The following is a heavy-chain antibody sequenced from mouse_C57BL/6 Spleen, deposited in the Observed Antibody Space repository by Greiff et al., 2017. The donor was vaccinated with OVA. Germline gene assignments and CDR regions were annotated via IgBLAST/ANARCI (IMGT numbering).Heavy chain of an antibody. CDR2: ISGGGGNT. D-gene: IGHD1-1*01. CDR1: GFTFSSYT. CDR3: ARHSHYYGSSYDWYFDV. J-gene: IGHJ1*03. Sequence: DVLLVESGGGLVKPGGSLKLSCAASGFTFSSYTMSWVRQTPEKRLEWVATISGGGGNTYYPDSVKGRFTISRDNAKNTLYLQMSSLRSEDTALYYCARHSHYYGSSYDWYFDVWGTGTTVTVSS. V-gene: IGHV5-9*01.